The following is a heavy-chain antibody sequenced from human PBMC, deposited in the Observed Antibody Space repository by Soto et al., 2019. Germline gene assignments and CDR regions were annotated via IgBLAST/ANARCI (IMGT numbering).Heavy chain of an antibody. CDR1: GFTFSSYD. V-gene: IGHV3-13*01. CDR3: ARDRDSSGYDAFDI. CDR2: IGTAGDT. D-gene: IGHD3-22*01. Sequence: GGSLRLSCAASGFTFSSYDMHWVRQATGKGLEWVSAIGTAGDTYYPGSVKGRFTISRENAKNSLYLQMNSLRVGDTAVYYCARDRDSSGYDAFDIWGQGTMVTVSS. J-gene: IGHJ3*02.